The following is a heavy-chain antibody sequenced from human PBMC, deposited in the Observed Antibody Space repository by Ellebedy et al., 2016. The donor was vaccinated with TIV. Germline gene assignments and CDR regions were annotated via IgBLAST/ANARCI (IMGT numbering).Heavy chain of an antibody. CDR1: GFTVSSNY. J-gene: IGHJ6*02. CDR2: IYSGGNT. CDR3: ARDRVLWFGELCQSCYYGMDV. V-gene: IGHV3-66*01. D-gene: IGHD3-10*01. Sequence: PGGSLRLSCAASGFTVSSNYMSWVRQAPGKGLEWVSVIYSGGNTYYAESVKGRFTISRANSKNTMYLQMNSLRAEDSAVYYCARDRVLWFGELCQSCYYGMDVWGQGTTVIVSS.